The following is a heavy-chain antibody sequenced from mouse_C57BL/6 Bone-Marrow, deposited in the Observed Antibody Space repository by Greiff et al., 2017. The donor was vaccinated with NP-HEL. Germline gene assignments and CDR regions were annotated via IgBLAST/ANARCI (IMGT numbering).Heavy chain of an antibody. V-gene: IGHV14-4*01. Sequence: EVQRVESGAELVRPGASVKLSCTASGFNIKDDYMHWVKQRPEQGLEWIGWIDPENGDTEYASKFQGKATITADTSSNTAYLQLSSLTSEDTAVYYCTTSYGYDGWGQGTTLTVSS. J-gene: IGHJ2*01. CDR2: IDPENGDT. D-gene: IGHD2-2*01. CDR3: TTSYGYDG. CDR1: GFNIKDDY.